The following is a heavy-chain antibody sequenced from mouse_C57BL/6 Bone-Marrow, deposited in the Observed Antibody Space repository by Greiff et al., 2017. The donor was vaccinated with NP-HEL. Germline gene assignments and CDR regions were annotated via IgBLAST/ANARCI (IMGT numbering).Heavy chain of an antibody. CDR1: GYTFTSYW. CDR3: ARRGLRRGAWFAY. CDR2: IHPNSGST. Sequence: VQLQQPGAELVKPGASVKLSCKASGYTFTSYWMHWVKQRPGQGLEWIGMIHPNSGSTNYNEKFKSKATLTVDKSSSTAYMQLSSLTSEDSAVYYCARRGLRRGAWFAYSGQGTLVTVSA. D-gene: IGHD2-4*01. J-gene: IGHJ3*01. V-gene: IGHV1-64*01.